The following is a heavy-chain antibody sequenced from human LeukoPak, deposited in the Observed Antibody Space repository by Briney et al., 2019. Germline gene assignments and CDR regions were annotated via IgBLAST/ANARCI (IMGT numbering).Heavy chain of an antibody. CDR3: ARSLGYDILTGYFY. Sequence: SVKVSCKASGGTFSSYAISWVRQAPGQGLEWMGGIIPIFGTANYAQKFQGRVTITADKSTSTAYMELSSLRSEETAVYYCARSLGYDILTGYFYWGQGTLVTVSS. D-gene: IGHD3-9*01. CDR1: GGTFSSYA. CDR2: IIPIFGTA. J-gene: IGHJ4*02. V-gene: IGHV1-69*06.